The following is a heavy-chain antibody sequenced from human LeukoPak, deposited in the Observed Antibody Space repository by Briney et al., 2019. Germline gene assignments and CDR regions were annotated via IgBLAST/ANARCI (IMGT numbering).Heavy chain of an antibody. D-gene: IGHD1-1*01. CDR1: GFTFNSYA. CDR2: ISGSGDST. J-gene: IGHJ4*02. V-gene: IGHV3-23*01. Sequence: GGSLRLSCAASGFTFNSYAMTWVRQAPGKGQRGVSGISGSGDSTYYADSVKGRFTISRDNSKNTLNLQMNSLRAEDTAVYYCAKGGTWNDPEYWGQGTLVTVSS. CDR3: AKGGTWNDPEY.